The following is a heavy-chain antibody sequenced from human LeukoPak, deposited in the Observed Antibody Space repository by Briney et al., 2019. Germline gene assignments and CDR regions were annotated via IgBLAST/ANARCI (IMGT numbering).Heavy chain of an antibody. CDR2: ISSTSTYI. D-gene: IGHD3-16*01. Sequence: GGSLRLSCAASGFTFSTYSRTWVRQAPGKGLEWVSSISSTSTYIYYADSVKGRFTISRDNTKNSLYLQMNSLRAEDTTIYYCTAGLGGYWGQGTLVTVSS. CDR1: GFTFSTYS. CDR3: TAGLGGY. V-gene: IGHV3-21*01. J-gene: IGHJ4*02.